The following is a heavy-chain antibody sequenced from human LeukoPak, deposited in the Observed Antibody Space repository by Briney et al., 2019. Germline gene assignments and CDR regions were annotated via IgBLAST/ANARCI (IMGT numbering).Heavy chain of an antibody. V-gene: IGHV4-31*03. CDR2: IYYSGST. J-gene: IGHJ6*02. CDR1: GGSISSGGYY. D-gene: IGHD3-3*01. CDR3: ARSKESGYYNYGMDV. Sequence: SQTLSLTCTVSGGSISSGGYYWSWIRQHPGKGLEWTGYIYYSGSTYYNPSLKSRVTISVDTSKNQFSLKLSSVTAADTAVYYCARSKESGYYNYGMDVWGQGTTVTVSS.